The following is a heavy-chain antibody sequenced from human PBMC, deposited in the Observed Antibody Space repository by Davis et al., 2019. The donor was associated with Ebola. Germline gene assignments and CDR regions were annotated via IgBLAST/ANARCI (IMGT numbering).Heavy chain of an antibody. J-gene: IGHJ5*02. Sequence: PSETLSLTCAVYGGSFSGYYWSWIRQPPGKGLEWIGEINHSGSTNYNPSLKSRVTISVDTSKNQFSLKLSSVTAADTAVYYCASYCGGDCYHNWFDPWGQGTLVTVSS. CDR3: ASYCGGDCYHNWFDP. CDR1: GGSFSGYY. CDR2: INHSGST. V-gene: IGHV4-34*01. D-gene: IGHD2-21*02.